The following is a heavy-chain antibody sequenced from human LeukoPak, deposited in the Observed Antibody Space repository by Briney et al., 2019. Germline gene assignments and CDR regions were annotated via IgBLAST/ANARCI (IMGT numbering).Heavy chain of an antibody. J-gene: IGHJ5*02. V-gene: IGHV1-2*02. CDR3: ARDTPGTAGSWFDP. CDR1: GYTLTGYY. D-gene: IGHD6-13*01. CDR2: INPNSGGT. Sequence: EASVKVSCKASGYTLTGYYMHWVRQAPGQGLEWMGWINPNSGGTNYAQKFQGRVTMTRDTSISTAYMELSRLRSDDTAVYYCARDTPGTAGSWFDPWGQGTLVTVSS.